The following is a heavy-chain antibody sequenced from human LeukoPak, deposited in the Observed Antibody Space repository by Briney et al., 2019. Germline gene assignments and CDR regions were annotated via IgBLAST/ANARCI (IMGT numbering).Heavy chain of an antibody. V-gene: IGHV4-59*08. CDR2: FYYSGST. CDR3: ARVGSGRVFDY. CDR1: GGSISSYY. J-gene: IGHJ4*02. D-gene: IGHD3-10*01. Sequence: KTSETLSLTCTVSGGSISSYYWSWIRQPPGKGLEWIGYFYYSGSTNYNPSLKSGVTISVETSKNQFSLKLSSVTAADTAVYYCARVGSGRVFDYWGQGTLVTVSS.